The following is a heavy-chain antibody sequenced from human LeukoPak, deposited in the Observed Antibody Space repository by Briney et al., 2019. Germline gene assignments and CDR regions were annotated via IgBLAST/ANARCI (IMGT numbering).Heavy chain of an antibody. V-gene: IGHV3-21*01. J-gene: IGHJ4*02. CDR2: ISSSSSYI. Sequence: GGSLRLSCAASGVTFSSYSMNWVRQAPGKGLEWVSSISSSSSYIYYADSVKGRFTISRDNAKNSLYLQMNSLRAEDTAVYYCAREPLYSSSWYGGNYWGQGTRVTVSS. CDR1: GVTFSSYS. CDR3: AREPLYSSSWYGGNY. D-gene: IGHD6-13*01.